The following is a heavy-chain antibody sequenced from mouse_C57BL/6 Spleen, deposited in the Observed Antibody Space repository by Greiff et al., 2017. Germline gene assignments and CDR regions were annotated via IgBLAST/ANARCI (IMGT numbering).Heavy chain of an antibody. CDR1: GFTFSSYA. V-gene: IGHV5-4*01. CDR3: ARDDGNPRFAY. D-gene: IGHD2-1*01. J-gene: IGHJ3*01. Sequence: EVMLVESGGGLVKPGGSLKLSCAASGFTFSSYAMSWVRQTPEKRLEWVATISDGGSYTYYPDNVKGRFTISRDNAKNNLYLQMSHLKSEDTAMYYCARDDGNPRFAYWGQGTLVTVSA. CDR2: ISDGGSYT.